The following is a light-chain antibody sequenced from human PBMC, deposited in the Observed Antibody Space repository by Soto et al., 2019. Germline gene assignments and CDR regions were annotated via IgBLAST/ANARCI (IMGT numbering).Light chain of an antibody. CDR2: GAS. Sequence: ETVMTQSPATLSVSPGERAILSCRASQSVSSKLAWYQQKPDQAPRLLIYGASTRATGIPARFSGSGSGTEFTLTISSLQSEDFAVYYCHQYNDWPPFTFGPGTKVDIK. J-gene: IGKJ3*01. V-gene: IGKV3-15*01. CDR1: QSVSSK. CDR3: HQYNDWPPFT.